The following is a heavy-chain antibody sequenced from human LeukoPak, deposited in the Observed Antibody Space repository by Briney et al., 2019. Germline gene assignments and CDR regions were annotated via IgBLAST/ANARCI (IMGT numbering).Heavy chain of an antibody. Sequence: PGGSLRLSCAASGFTFDTYAVHWVRQAPGKGLEWVAFISHDGDNAFYADSVKGRFTISRDNSKNTLYLQMNSLRAEDTAVYYCARAPGGGIAARPFDYWGQGTLVTVSS. CDR2: ISHDGDNA. CDR1: GFTFDTYA. J-gene: IGHJ4*02. CDR3: ARAPGGGIAARPFDY. D-gene: IGHD6-6*01. V-gene: IGHV3-30*01.